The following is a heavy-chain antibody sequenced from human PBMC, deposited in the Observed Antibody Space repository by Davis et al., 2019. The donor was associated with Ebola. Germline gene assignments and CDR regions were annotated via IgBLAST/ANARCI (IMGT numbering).Heavy chain of an antibody. CDR1: GYTFTSYG. Sequence: ASVKVSCKASGYTFTSYGISWVRQAPGQGLEWMGWINPHNGNTNYAQNVQGRVTMTTDTSTTTAYMEVGSLRSDDTAVYFCARAQFPTTSDHWGQGTLVTVSS. V-gene: IGHV1-18*01. D-gene: IGHD1-1*01. CDR3: ARAQFPTTSDH. J-gene: IGHJ4*02. CDR2: INPHNGNT.